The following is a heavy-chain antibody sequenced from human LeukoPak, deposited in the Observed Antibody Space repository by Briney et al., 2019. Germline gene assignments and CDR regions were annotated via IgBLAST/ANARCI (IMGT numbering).Heavy chain of an antibody. D-gene: IGHD3-3*01. CDR3: ARGRFLEWLLFDY. Sequence: GGSLRLSCAASGFTFSSYSMNWVRQAPGKGLEWVSYISSSSSTIYYADSVKGRFTISRDNAKNSLYLQMNSLRAEDTAVYYCARGRFLEWLLFDYWGQGTLVTVSS. J-gene: IGHJ4*02. CDR2: ISSSSSTI. V-gene: IGHV3-48*04. CDR1: GFTFSSYS.